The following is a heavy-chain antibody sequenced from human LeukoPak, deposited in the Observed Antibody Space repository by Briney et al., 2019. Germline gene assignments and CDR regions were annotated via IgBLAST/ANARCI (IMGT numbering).Heavy chain of an antibody. D-gene: IGHD6-13*01. Sequence: SETLSLTCTVSGGSISSYYWSWIRQPAGKGLEWIGRVYSSGSTNYNPSFKSRVTMSVDTSKNQFSLKLISVTAADTAVYYCASETLLYSSSSWTIDYWGQGALVTVSS. V-gene: IGHV4-4*07. CDR3: ASETLLYSSSSWTIDY. CDR1: GGSISSYY. CDR2: VYSSGST. J-gene: IGHJ4*02.